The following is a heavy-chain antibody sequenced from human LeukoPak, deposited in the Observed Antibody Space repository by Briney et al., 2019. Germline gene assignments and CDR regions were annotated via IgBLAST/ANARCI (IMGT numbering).Heavy chain of an antibody. J-gene: IGHJ5*02. V-gene: IGHV4-30-4*01. CDR3: ARPYYYDSRIDP. Sequence: SETLSLTCTVSRGSISNEEYFWSWLRQPPGKDLEWIAYMYYSGSTYYTPSLKSRVTMSADTSKNQLSLKLSSVTAADTAVYYCARPYYYDSRIDPWGQGILVTVSS. CDR1: RGSISNEEYF. CDR2: MYYSGST. D-gene: IGHD3-22*01.